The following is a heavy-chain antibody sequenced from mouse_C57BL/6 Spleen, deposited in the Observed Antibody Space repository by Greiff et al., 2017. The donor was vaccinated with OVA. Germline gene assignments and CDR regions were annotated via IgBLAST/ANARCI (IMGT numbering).Heavy chain of an antibody. D-gene: IGHD1-1*01. V-gene: IGHV1-64*01. CDR2: IHPNSGST. Sequence: QVQLQQPGAELVKPGASVKLSCKASGYTFTSYWMHWVKQRPGQGLEWIGMIHPNSGSTNYNEKFKSKATLTVDKSSSTAYMQLSRLTSEDSAVYYCASSTVVAEAYWGQGTLVTVSA. CDR3: ASSTVVAEAY. J-gene: IGHJ3*01. CDR1: GYTFTSYW.